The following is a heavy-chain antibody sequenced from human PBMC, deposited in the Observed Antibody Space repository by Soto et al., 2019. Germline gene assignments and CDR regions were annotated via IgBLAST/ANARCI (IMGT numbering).Heavy chain of an antibody. D-gene: IGHD5-12*01. J-gene: IGHJ4*02. CDR3: VSDVRYNNDPTFDH. V-gene: IGHV3-74*01. CDR1: GFSFSDLW. CDR2: VTADGSGT. Sequence: EVQLVESGGGLVQPGGSLRLSCAASGFSFSDLWMHWVRQAPGKGLVWVSRVTADGSGTAYADSVKGRFTISRDNAKNMVYLQMNNLRVEDAAVYYCVSDVRYNNDPTFDHWGQGTLVTVSS.